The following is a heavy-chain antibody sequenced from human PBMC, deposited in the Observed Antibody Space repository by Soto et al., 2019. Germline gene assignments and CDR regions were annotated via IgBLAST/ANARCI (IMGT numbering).Heavy chain of an antibody. CDR2: INHSGST. CDR3: ARGGRGYYYYYGMDV. CDR1: GGSFSGYY. V-gene: IGHV4-34*01. D-gene: IGHD3-10*01. J-gene: IGHJ6*02. Sequence: PSETLSLTCAVYGGSFSGYYWSWIRQPPGKGLEWIGEINHSGSTNYNPSLKSRVTISVDTSKNQISLKLSSVTAADTAVYYCARGGRGYYYYYGMDVWGQGTTVTVSS.